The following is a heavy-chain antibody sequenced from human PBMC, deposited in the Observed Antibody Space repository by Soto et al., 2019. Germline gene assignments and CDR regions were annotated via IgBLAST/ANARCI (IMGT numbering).Heavy chain of an antibody. J-gene: IGHJ5*02. Sequence: PGVSLRLSCLASGLIFSDHAMSWVRQAPGKGLEWVSAISGNGIATYYADSVKGRFTISRDNSKNTLYLQMNRLRADDTAVYYCARDAISMVRGTNNWFDPWGKGTLVTVSS. CDR1: GLIFSDHA. CDR3: ARDAISMVRGTNNWFDP. V-gene: IGHV3-23*01. D-gene: IGHD3-10*01. CDR2: ISGNGIAT.